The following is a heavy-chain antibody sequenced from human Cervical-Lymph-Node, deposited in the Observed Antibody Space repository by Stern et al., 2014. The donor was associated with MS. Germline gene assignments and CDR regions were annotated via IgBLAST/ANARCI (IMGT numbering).Heavy chain of an antibody. D-gene: IGHD6-13*01. CDR1: GYSISSGYY. J-gene: IGHJ5*02. CDR2: FYHSGST. V-gene: IGHV4-38-2*02. CDR3: AREEQQLVHGNWFDP. Sequence: QLQLQESGPGLVKPSETLSLTCTVSGYSISSGYYWGWIRQPPGKGLQWIGNFYHSGSTYYNPSLKSRVTISIDTSKNQFSLKLISGTAADTAVYYCAREEQQLVHGNWFDPWGQGTLVTVSS.